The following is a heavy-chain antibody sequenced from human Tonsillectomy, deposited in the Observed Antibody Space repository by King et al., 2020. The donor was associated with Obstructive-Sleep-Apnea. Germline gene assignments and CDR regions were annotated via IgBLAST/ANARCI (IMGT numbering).Heavy chain of an antibody. V-gene: IGHV2-70*11. CDR2: IDWDDDK. J-gene: IGHJ4*02. CDR3: ARIRRETYGSGRYLIDH. CDR1: GFSLSTSGMC. D-gene: IGHD3-10*01. Sequence: RVTLKESGPALVKPTQTLTLTCTFSGFSLSTSGMCVSWIRQPPGKALEWLARIDWDDDKYYSTSLKTRLTISKDTSKNQVVLTMTNMDPVDTATYYCARIRRETYGSGRYLIDHWGQGTLVAVSS.